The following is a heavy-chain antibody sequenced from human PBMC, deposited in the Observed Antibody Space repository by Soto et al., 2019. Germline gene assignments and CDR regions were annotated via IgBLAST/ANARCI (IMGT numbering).Heavy chain of an antibody. CDR2: IYYSGST. J-gene: IGHJ6*02. Sequence: QVQLQESGPGLVTPSQTLSLTCTVSGGSISSGGYYWSWIRQHPGHGLEWIGYIYYSGSTYHNPSLKSRVTISVDTSKNQFSLKLSSVTAADTAVYYCARSGDYYYYGMDVWGQGTTVTVSS. CDR1: GGSISSGGYY. CDR3: ARSGDYYYYGMDV. D-gene: IGHD3-10*01. V-gene: IGHV4-31*03.